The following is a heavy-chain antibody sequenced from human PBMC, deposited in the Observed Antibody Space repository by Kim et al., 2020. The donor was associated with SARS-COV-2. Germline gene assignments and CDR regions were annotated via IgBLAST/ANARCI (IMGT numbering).Heavy chain of an antibody. D-gene: IGHD3-10*01. CDR2: ISYDGSNK. Sequence: GGSLRLSCAASGFTFSSYGMHWVRQAPGKGLEWVAVISYDGSNKYYADSVKGRFTISRDNSKNTLYLQMNSLRAEDTAVYYCASLDVLLWFGESRDAFDIWGQGTMVTVSS. CDR1: GFTFSSYG. J-gene: IGHJ3*02. CDR3: ASLDVLLWFGESRDAFDI. V-gene: IGHV3-30*03.